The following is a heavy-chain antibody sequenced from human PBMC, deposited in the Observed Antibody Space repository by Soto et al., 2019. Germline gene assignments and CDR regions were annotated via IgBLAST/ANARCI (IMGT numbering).Heavy chain of an antibody. J-gene: IGHJ4*02. CDR1: GFTFSSYA. V-gene: IGHV3-30-3*01. D-gene: IGHD3-22*01. CDR3: AIPSYYYDSSGYPPENYFDY. Sequence: QVQLVESGGGVVQPGRSLRLSCAASGFTFSSYAMHWVRQAPGKGLEWVAVISYDGSNKYYADSVKGRFTISRDNSKNALYLQMNSVRAEDTAVYYCAIPSYYYDSSGYPPENYFDYWGQGTLVTVSS. CDR2: ISYDGSNK.